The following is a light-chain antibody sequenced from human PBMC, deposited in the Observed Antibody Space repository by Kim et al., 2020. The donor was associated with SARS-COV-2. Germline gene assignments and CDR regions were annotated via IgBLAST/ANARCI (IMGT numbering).Light chain of an antibody. Sequence: EILMTQSPATLSVSPGERATLSCRASQSVSSSLAWYQQKPGQAPRLVIYGASTRATGIPARFSGSGSGTEFTLTITSLQSEDFAVYSCQQYTTWPYTFGQGTKLEI. V-gene: IGKV3-15*01. CDR3: QQYTTWPYT. CDR2: GAS. CDR1: QSVSSS. J-gene: IGKJ2*01.